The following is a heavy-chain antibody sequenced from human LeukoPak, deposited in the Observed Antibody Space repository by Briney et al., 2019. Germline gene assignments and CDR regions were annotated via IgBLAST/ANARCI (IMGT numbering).Heavy chain of an antibody. CDR3: ARDWGVQRKSPSFDY. Sequence: PGGSLRLSCAAFGFTFNTYSMNWVRQAPGKGLEWVASITTRSTYILYADSLKGRFTISRDDAKNSLYLQMNSLRAEDTAVYYCARDWGVQRKSPSFDYRGQGILVTVSS. CDR1: GFTFNTYS. D-gene: IGHD7-27*01. V-gene: IGHV3-21*01. CDR2: ITTRSTYI. J-gene: IGHJ4*02.